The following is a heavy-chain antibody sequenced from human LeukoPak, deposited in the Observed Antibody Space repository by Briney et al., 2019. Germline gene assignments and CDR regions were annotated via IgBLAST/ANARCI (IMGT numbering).Heavy chain of an antibody. CDR1: GYTFTSYG. CDR2: ISAYNGNT. D-gene: IGHD3-22*01. Sequence: GASVKVSCKASGYTFTSYGISWVRQAPGQGLEWMGWISAYNGNTNYAQKLQGRVTMTTDTSTSTAYMELRSLRSDDTAVYYCARGTISPYYYDSSGYAYWGQGTLVTVSS. V-gene: IGHV1-18*01. J-gene: IGHJ4*02. CDR3: ARGTISPYYYDSSGYAY.